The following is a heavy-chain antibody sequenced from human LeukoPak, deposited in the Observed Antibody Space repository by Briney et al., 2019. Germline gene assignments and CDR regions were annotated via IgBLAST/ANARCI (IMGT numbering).Heavy chain of an antibody. CDR3: ARHDRGSGWYRGYYFDY. Sequence: KASETLSLTCAVSGGSISSGGYSWSWIRQPPGKGLEWIGYIYHSGSTYYNPSLKSRVTISVDTSKNQFSLKLSSVTAADTAVYYCARHDRGSGWYRGYYFDYWGQGTLVTVSS. J-gene: IGHJ4*02. V-gene: IGHV4-30-2*01. D-gene: IGHD6-19*01. CDR2: IYHSGST. CDR1: GGSISSGGYS.